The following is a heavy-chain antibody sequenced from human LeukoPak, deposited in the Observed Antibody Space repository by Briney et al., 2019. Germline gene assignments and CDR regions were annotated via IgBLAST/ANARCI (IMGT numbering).Heavy chain of an antibody. CDR3: ARDSVAVRPGWSDP. CDR2: ISVYNGNT. CDR1: GYSFTTYG. D-gene: IGHD6-6*01. Sequence: ASVKVSCKASGYSFTTYGINWVRQAPGQGLEWLGWISVYNGNTKYPQKFQGRVTMTTDTSTSTAYMELRSLRSDDTAVYYCARDSVAVRPGWSDPWGQGTLVIVSS. V-gene: IGHV1-18*01. J-gene: IGHJ5*02.